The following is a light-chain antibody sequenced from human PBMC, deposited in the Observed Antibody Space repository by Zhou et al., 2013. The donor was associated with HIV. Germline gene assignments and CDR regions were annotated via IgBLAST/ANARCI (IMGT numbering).Light chain of an antibody. J-gene: IGKJ2*01. Sequence: EILMTQSPATLSVSPGERATLSCRASQSVGNNLAWYQQRPGQAPRLLIHGASTRAAGIPARFSGSGSGTEFTLTISSMQSEDFAVYYCQQNNDRPRTFGLGDQAGDQT. CDR3: QQNNDRPRT. CDR2: GAS. V-gene: IGKV3-15*01. CDR1: QSVGNN.